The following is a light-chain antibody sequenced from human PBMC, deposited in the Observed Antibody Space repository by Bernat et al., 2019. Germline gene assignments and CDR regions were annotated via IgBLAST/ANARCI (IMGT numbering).Light chain of an antibody. V-gene: IGKV1-39*01. J-gene: IGKJ2*01. CDR2: AAS. CDR3: QQSYSTPYT. Sequence: DIQMTQSPSSLSASVGDRVTITCRVSQSISSYLNWYQQKPGKAPKLLIYAASSLQSGVPSRFSGSGSGTDFTLTISSLQPEDFATYYCQQSYSTPYTCGQGTRLEIK. CDR1: QSISSY.